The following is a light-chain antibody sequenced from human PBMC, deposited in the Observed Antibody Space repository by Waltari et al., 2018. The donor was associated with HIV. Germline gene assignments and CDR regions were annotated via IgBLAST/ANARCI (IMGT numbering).Light chain of an antibody. CDR3: GTWDSSLSAGV. Sequence: QSVLTQPPSVSAAPGQKVTISCSGSSSNIGRNSISWYQQLPGTAPKLLIYDSDKRPSGIPDRFSASKSGTSATLGITGLQTGDEADYYCGTWDSSLSAGVFGGGTKLTVL. CDR2: DSD. CDR1: SSNIGRNS. V-gene: IGLV1-51*01. J-gene: IGLJ2*01.